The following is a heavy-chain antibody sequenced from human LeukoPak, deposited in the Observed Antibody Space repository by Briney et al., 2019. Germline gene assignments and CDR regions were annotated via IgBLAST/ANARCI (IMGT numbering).Heavy chain of an antibody. CDR2: ISTSGGTI. V-gene: IGHV3-48*03. CDR1: GFLFSSYE. D-gene: IGHD2-15*01. CDR3: AKDGGCSGGSCYTLLWAFDI. Sequence: GGSLRLSCAASGFLFSSYEMNWVRQAPGKGLEWVSYISTSGGTIYYADSVKGRFTISRDNAKNSLYLQMNSLRAEDTAVYYCAKDGGCSGGSCYTLLWAFDIWGQGTMVTVSS. J-gene: IGHJ3*02.